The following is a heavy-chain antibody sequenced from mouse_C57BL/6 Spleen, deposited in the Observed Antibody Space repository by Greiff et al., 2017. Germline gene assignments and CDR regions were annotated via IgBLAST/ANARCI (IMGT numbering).Heavy chain of an antibody. CDR1: GFSLTSYG. V-gene: IGHV2-2*01. J-gene: IGHJ4*01. CDR2: LWSGGST. Sequence: QVQLQQSGPGLVQPSQSLSITCTVSGFSLTSYGVHWVRQSPGKGLEWLGVLWSGGSTDYNAAFISRLSISKDNSKSQVFFKMNSLQADDTAIYDCARFLYSNYDYYARDYWGQGTSVTVSS. D-gene: IGHD2-5*01. CDR3: ARFLYSNYDYYARDY.